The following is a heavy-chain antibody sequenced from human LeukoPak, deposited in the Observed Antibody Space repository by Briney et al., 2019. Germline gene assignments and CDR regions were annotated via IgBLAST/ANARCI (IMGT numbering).Heavy chain of an antibody. D-gene: IGHD5-24*01. CDR2: INPNSGGT. CDR1: GYTFTGYY. J-gene: IGHJ4*02. V-gene: IGHV1-2*02. CDR3: ARIRMRWLQLTPLYYFDY. Sequence: GASVEVSCKASGYTFTGYYMHWVRQAPGQGLEWMGWINPNSGGTNYAQKFQGRVTMTRDTSISTAYMELSRLRSDDTAVYYCARIRMRWLQLTPLYYFDYWGQGTLVTVSS.